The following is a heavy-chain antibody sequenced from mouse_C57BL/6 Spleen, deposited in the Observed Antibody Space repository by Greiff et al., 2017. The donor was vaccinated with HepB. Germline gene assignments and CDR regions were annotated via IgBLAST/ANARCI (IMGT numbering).Heavy chain of an antibody. V-gene: IGHV5-6*01. CDR3: ARQGGYYGSSWYFDV. Sequence: VQLKESGGDLVKPGGSLKLSCAASGFTFSSYGMSWVRQTPDKRLEWVATISSGGSYTYYPDSVKGRFTISRDNAKNTLYLQMSSLKSEDTAMYYGARQGGYYGSSWYFDVGGTGTTVTVSS. CDR2: ISSGGSYT. CDR1: GFTFSSYG. D-gene: IGHD1-1*01. J-gene: IGHJ1*03.